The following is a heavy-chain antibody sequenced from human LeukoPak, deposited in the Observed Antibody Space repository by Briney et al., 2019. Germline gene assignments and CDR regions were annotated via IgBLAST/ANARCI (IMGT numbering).Heavy chain of an antibody. CDR2: ISGSGGST. J-gene: IGHJ4*02. CDR1: GFTFSSYA. D-gene: IGHD6-13*01. Sequence: GGSLRLSCAASGFTFSSYAMSRVRQAPGKGLEWVSAISGSGGSTYYADSVKGRFTISRDNSKNTLYLQMNSLRAEDTAVYYCAKEAEAISSSSSWYPYFDYWGQGTLVTVSS. CDR3: AKEAEAISSSSSWYPYFDY. V-gene: IGHV3-23*01.